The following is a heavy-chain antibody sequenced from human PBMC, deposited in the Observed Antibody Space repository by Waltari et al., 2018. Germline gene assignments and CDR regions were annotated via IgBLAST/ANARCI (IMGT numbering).Heavy chain of an antibody. CDR2: IIPIFGTA. J-gene: IGHJ3*02. D-gene: IGHD5-12*01. Sequence: QVQLVQSGAGVKKPGSSVKVSCKASEGTFSSYAISWVQQAPGQGLEWMGGIIPIFGTANYAQKFQGRVTITTDESTSTAYMELSSLRSEDTAVYYCAGYIVATIWDAFDIWGQGTMVTVSS. CDR3: AGYIVATIWDAFDI. V-gene: IGHV1-69*05. CDR1: EGTFSSYA.